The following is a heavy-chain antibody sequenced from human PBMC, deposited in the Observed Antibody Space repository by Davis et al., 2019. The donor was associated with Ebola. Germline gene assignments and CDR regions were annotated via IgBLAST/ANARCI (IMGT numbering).Heavy chain of an antibody. CDR2: INPSGGST. D-gene: IGHD3-22*01. J-gene: IGHJ6*02. Sequence: ASVKVSCKASGYTFTGYYMHWVRQAPGQGLEWMGIINPSGGSTSYAQKFQGRVTMTRDTSTSTVYMELSSLRSEDTAVYYCARDRNYYDSSGSSGGYYYGMDVWGQGTTVTVSS. CDR3: ARDRNYYDSSGSSGGYYYGMDV. V-gene: IGHV1-46*01. CDR1: GYTFTGYY.